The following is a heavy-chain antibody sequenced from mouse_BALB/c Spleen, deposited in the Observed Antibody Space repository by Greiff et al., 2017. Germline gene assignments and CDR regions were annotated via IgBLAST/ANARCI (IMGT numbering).Heavy chain of an antibody. CDR1: GFTFSSFG. CDR3: ARGGYGNYFDY. Sequence: EVHLVESGGGLVQPGGSRKLSCAASGFTFSSFGMHWVRQAPEKGLEWVAYISSGSSTIYYADTVKGRFTISRDNPKNTLFLQMTSLRSEDTAMYYCARGGYGNYFDYWGQGTTLTVSS. CDR2: ISSGSSTI. J-gene: IGHJ2*01. V-gene: IGHV5-17*02. D-gene: IGHD2-10*02.